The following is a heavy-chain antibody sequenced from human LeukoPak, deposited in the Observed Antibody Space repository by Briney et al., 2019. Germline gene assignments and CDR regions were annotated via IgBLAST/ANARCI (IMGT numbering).Heavy chain of an antibody. D-gene: IGHD6-13*01. J-gene: IGHJ4*02. CDR2: INPNSGGT. V-gene: IGHV1-2*02. CDR3: ARGGTYSSSWTWDY. CDR1: GYTFTGYY. Sequence: ASVKVSCKASGYTFTGYYMHWVRQAPGQGLEWMGWINPNSGGTNYAQKFQGRVTMTRDTSISTAYMELSRLSSDDTAVYYCARGGTYSSSWTWDYWGQGTLVTVSS.